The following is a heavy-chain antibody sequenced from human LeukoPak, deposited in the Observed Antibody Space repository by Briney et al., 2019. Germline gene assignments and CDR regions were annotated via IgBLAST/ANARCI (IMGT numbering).Heavy chain of an antibody. CDR1: GYTFTGYY. CDR3: ARVRVVTAGYDY. D-gene: IGHD2-21*02. CDR2: INPNRGGT. Sequence: ASVKVSCKASGYTFTGYYMHWVRQAPGQGLEWMGWINPNRGGTNYAQKFQGRVTMTRDTSISTAYMELSRLRSDDTAVYYCARVRVVTAGYDYWGQGTLVTVSS. J-gene: IGHJ4*02. V-gene: IGHV1-2*02.